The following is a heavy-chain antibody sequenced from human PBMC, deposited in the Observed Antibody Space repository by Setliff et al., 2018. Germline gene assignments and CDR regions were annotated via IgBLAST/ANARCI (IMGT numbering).Heavy chain of an antibody. D-gene: IGHD2-2*01. Sequence: SETLSLTCTVSGGSISSYYWSWIRQPPGKGLEWIGYIYASGSTNYNPSLKSRVTLSVDTSKNQFSLKVSSVTAADTAVYYCVRTFNGSPADRWGQGTLVTVS. CDR1: GGSISSYY. J-gene: IGHJ5*02. CDR2: IYASGST. CDR3: VRTFNGSPADR. V-gene: IGHV4-4*08.